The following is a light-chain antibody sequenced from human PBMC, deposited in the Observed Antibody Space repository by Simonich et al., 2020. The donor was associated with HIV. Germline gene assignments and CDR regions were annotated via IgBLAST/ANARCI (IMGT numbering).Light chain of an antibody. CDR1: RNILYNSNNKNY. J-gene: IGKJ5*01. CDR2: WAS. V-gene: IGKV4-1*01. Sequence: DIVMTQSPDSLAVSLGERATINCKSSRNILYNSNNKNYLAWYQQKPGQPPKLLIYWASTRESGVPDRFSGSGSGTDFTLTISSLQAEDVAVYYCQQYYDTPITFGQGTRLEIK. CDR3: QQYYDTPIT.